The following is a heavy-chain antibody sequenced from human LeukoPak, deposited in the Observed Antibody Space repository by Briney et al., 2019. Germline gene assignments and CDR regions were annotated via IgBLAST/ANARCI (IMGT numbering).Heavy chain of an antibody. CDR2: IYADGNT. CDR3: ARYSGYGAFDH. D-gene: IGHD5-12*01. J-gene: IGHJ4*02. V-gene: IGHV3-53*01. Sequence: GGSLRLSCAASGFTVSNRYMSWVRQAPGKGLEWVSVIYADGNTDYADSVKGRFTISRDNSKNTLYFQMNSLRAEDTAVYYCARYSGYGAFDHWGQGTLVTVSS. CDR1: GFTVSNRY.